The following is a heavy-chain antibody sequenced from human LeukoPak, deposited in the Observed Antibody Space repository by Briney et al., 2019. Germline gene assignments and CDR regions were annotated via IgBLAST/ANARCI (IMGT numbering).Heavy chain of an antibody. D-gene: IGHD4-17*01. CDR3: TRNTVTKNLYYYYYMDV. J-gene: IGHJ6*03. V-gene: IGHV4-61*02. Sequence: SSETLSLTCTVSGGSISSGSYYWSWIRQPAGKGLEWIGRIYTSGSTNYNPSLKSRDTISVDTSKNQFSLKLSSVTAADTAVYYCTRNTVTKNLYYYYYMDVWGKGTTVTVSS. CDR1: GGSISSGSYY. CDR2: IYTSGST.